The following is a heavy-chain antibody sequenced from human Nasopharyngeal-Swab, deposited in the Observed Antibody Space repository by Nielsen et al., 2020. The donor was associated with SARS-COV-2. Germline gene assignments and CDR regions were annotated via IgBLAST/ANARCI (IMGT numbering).Heavy chain of an antibody. CDR1: GFTFSSYA. D-gene: IGHD6-19*01. J-gene: IGHJ6*03. CDR2: ISGSGGST. CDR3: ANSDYYYYYMDV. Sequence: GESLKISCAASGFTFSSYAMSWVRQAPGKGLEWVSAISGSGGSTYYADSVKGRFTISRDNSKNTLYLQMNSLRAEDTAVYYRANSDYYYYYMDVWGKGTTVTVSS. V-gene: IGHV3-23*01.